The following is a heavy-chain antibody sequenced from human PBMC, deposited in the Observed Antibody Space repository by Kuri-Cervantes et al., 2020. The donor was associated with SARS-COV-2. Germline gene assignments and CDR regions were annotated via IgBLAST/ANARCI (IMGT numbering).Heavy chain of an antibody. CDR1: EFTFSSYE. V-gene: IGHV3-48*03. CDR3: ARAPTVTLDY. CDR2: ISSSGSTI. D-gene: IGHD4-17*01. Sequence: YCASSEFTFSSYEMNGVRQAPGKGLEWVAYISSSGSTIYYPDSVKGRFTIASDNAKNSLFPHTNTLRDEDAADYYCARAPTVTLDYWGQGTLVTVSS. J-gene: IGHJ4*02.